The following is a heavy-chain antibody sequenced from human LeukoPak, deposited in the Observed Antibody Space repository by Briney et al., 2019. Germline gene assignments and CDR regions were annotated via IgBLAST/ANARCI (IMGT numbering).Heavy chain of an antibody. CDR2: INHSGST. J-gene: IGHJ4*02. Sequence: SETLSLTCAVYGGSFSGYYWSWIRQPPGKGLEWIGEINHSGSTNYNPSLKSRVTISVDTSKNQFSLKLSSVTAADTAMYYCARHWGVYGSGYSYGYGFDYWGQGTLVTVSS. V-gene: IGHV4-34*01. D-gene: IGHD5-18*01. CDR3: ARHWGVYGSGYSYGYGFDY. CDR1: GGSFSGYY.